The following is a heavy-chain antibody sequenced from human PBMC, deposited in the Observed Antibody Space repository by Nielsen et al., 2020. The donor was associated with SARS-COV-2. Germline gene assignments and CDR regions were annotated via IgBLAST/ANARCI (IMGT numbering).Heavy chain of an antibody. V-gene: IGHV4-30-4*01. D-gene: IGHD7-27*01. Sequence: SETLSLNCTVSGGSIDTEDYYWSWIRKSPGKGLEWIGYIYYSGRAFYNPSLKSRVIISIDTSKNRFSLRLSSVTAADTAVYYCARTAENWGPANFDYWGQGTPVTVSS. J-gene: IGHJ4*02. CDR1: GGSIDTEDYY. CDR3: ARTAENWGPANFDY. CDR2: IYYSGRA.